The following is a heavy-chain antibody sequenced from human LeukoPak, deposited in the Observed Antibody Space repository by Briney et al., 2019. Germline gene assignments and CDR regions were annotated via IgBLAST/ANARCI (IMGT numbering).Heavy chain of an antibody. CDR3: ARVGYYPDYYMDV. CDR2: IFHSGST. Sequence: PSETLSLTCTVSGGSISSSSYYWTWIRQPPGKGLELIGTIFHSGSTYYNPSLKSRITISVDTSRNQFSLRLSSVTAADTAVYYCARVGYYPDYYMDVWGKGTTVTVSS. J-gene: IGHJ6*03. V-gene: IGHV4-39*07. CDR1: GGSISSSSYY. D-gene: IGHD2-21*01.